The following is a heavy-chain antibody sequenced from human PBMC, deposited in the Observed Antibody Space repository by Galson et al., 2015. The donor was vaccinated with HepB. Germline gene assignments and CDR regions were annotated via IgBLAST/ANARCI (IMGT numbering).Heavy chain of an antibody. V-gene: IGHV4-59*01. CDR2: IHGSGST. J-gene: IGHJ4*02. CDR1: GGSISSYH. CDR3: ARYNCPNGIRNGFDY. Sequence: SETLSLTCIVSGGSISSYHWSWIRQPPGQGLEWIGYIHGSGSTNYDLSLKSRVTMSVDTSKNQFSLRLSSVTAADTGVYHCARYNCPNGIRNGFDYWGRGTLVTVSS. D-gene: IGHD2-8*01.